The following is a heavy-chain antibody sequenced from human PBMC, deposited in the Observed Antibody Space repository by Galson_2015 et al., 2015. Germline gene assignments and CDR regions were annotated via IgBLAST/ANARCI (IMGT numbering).Heavy chain of an antibody. J-gene: IGHJ4*02. CDR1: GFIFRDYA. Sequence: SLRLSCAASGFIFRDYAMTWVRQGPGKGLDWVSVISGSGGWTYYADSVKGRFNISRDNSKNTLYLQMSSLRAEDTAIYYCTKSNSCQDDNGWSYFDHWGQGTLVTVSS. D-gene: IGHD6-19*01. CDR3: TKSNSCQDDNGWSYFDH. CDR2: ISGSGGWT. V-gene: IGHV3-23*01.